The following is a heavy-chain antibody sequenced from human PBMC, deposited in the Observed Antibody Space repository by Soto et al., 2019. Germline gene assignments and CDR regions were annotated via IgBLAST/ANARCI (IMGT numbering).Heavy chain of an antibody. V-gene: IGHV4-31*03. Sequence: QVQLQESGPGLVKPSQTLSLTCTVSGGSISSGGYYWSWIRQHTGKGLEGIGYIYDSGSTYYNPSLKSRVTISVDTSKNQFSLKLSSVTAADTAVYYCARGVTMVRGVIHTPYFDYWGQGTLVTVSS. D-gene: IGHD3-10*01. J-gene: IGHJ4*02. CDR1: GGSISSGGYY. CDR2: IYDSGST. CDR3: ARGVTMVRGVIHTPYFDY.